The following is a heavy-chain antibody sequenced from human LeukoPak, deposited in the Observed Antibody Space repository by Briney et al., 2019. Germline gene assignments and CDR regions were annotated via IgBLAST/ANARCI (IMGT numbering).Heavy chain of an antibody. J-gene: IGHJ4*02. V-gene: IGHV4-59*01. Sequence: SETLSLTCTVSGGSISSYYWSWIRQPPGKGLEWIGYIYYSGSTNYNPSLKSRVTISVDTSKNQFSLKLTSVTAADTAVYYCARGGGYCRGGSCYHFDYWGQGTLVTVSS. CDR1: GGSISSYY. CDR3: ARGGGYCRGGSCYHFDY. D-gene: IGHD2-15*01. CDR2: IYYSGST.